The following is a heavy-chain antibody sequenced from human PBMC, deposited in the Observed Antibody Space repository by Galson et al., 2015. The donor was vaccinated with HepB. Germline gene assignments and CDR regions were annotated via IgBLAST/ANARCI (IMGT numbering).Heavy chain of an antibody. J-gene: IGHJ4*02. V-gene: IGHV3-49*03. CDR2: IRSKACGGTT. Sequence: SLRLSCAASGFTFGGYTMSWFRQAPGKGLEWVGFIRSKACGGTTEDAASGKVTFTISRDDTKSNAQMQRNSLKTEDTAVYYCTRGAVRYYGSWELYDYWGQGTPVTVSS. CDR1: GFTFGGYT. D-gene: IGHD3-10*01. CDR3: TRGAVRYYGSWELYDY.